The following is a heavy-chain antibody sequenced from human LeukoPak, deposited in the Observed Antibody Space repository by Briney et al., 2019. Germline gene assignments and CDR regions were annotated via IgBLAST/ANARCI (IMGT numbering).Heavy chain of an antibody. V-gene: IGHV3-66*03. J-gene: IGHJ4*02. CDR3: ARDPAKFWSGHDY. Sequence: PGGSLRLSCAASGFTVSSNYMSWVRQAPGKGLEWVSVIYSCGSTYYADSVKGRFTISRDNSKNTLYLQMNSLRAEDTAVYYCARDPAKFWSGHDYWGQGTLVTVSS. D-gene: IGHD3-3*01. CDR1: GFTVSSNY. CDR2: IYSCGST.